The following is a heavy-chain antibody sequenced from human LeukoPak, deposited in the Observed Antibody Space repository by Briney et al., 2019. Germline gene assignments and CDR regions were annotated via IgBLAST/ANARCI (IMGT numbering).Heavy chain of an antibody. J-gene: IGHJ4*02. CDR2: IYTSGST. Sequence: SETLSLTCTVSGGSISSYYWSWIRQPPGKGLEWIGYIYTSGSTNYNPSLKSRVTISVDTSNNQFSLKLSSVTAADTAVYYCARRGSGSYSPHYFDYWGQGTLVTVSS. D-gene: IGHD3-10*01. V-gene: IGHV4-4*09. CDR1: GGSISSYY. CDR3: ARRGSGSYSPHYFDY.